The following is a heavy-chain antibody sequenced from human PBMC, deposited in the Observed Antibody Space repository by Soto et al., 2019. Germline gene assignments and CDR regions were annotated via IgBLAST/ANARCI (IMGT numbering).Heavy chain of an antibody. V-gene: IGHV3-23*01. CDR3: VRDRGYPDSFDV. D-gene: IGHD1-1*01. Sequence: HPGGSLRLSCAASGFTFSSYAMSWVRQAPGKGLEWVSAISGSGGSTYYADSVKGRFTISRDNSKNTLYLQMHSLRAEDTALYFCVRDRGYPDSFDVWGRGTMVTVSS. CDR1: GFTFSSYA. CDR2: ISGSGGST. J-gene: IGHJ3*01.